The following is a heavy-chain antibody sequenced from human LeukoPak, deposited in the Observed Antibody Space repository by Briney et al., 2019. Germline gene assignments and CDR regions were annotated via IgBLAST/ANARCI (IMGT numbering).Heavy chain of an antibody. D-gene: IGHD4-17*01. CDR3: ARVRYGELGV. CDR2: MSGSGGST. Sequence: GGSLRLSCAASGFTFSSYAMSWVRQAPGKGLEWFSSMSGSGGSTYYADSVKGRFTISRDDSKNTLYLQMNSLRAEDTAVYYCARVRYGELGVWGQGTTVTVSS. V-gene: IGHV3-23*01. CDR1: GFTFSSYA. J-gene: IGHJ6*02.